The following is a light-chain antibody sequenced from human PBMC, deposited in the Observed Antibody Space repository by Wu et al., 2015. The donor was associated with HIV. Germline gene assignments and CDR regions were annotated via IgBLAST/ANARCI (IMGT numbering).Light chain of an antibody. CDR1: QTVTSGY. CDR3: QQYSDSIRT. CDR2: GAT. Sequence: EVVLTQSPGTLSLSPGERATLSCRSSQTVTSGYLARYQQKPGQAPRLLIYGATSRAIDTPDRFSGDGSEKDFTLTISRVEPEDFAVYYCQQYSDSIRTFGQGTKVELK. J-gene: IGKJ1*01. V-gene: IGKV3-20*01.